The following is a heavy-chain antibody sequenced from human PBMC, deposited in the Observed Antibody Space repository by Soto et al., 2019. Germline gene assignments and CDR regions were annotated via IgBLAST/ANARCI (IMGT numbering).Heavy chain of an antibody. Sequence: ASVKVSCKASGYTFTGYYLHWVRQAPGQGLEWMGWINPNSDGTNFAQKFQGWVTVTRDTSISTAYMELSRLRCDDTAVYYCARVRLTGTGAFDIWGQGTMVTVSS. CDR2: INPNSDGT. D-gene: IGHD1-20*01. J-gene: IGHJ3*02. CDR3: ARVRLTGTGAFDI. V-gene: IGHV1-2*04. CDR1: GYTFTGYY.